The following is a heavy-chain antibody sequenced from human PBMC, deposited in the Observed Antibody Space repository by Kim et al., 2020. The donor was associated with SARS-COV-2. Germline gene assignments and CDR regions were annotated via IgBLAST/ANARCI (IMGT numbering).Heavy chain of an antibody. CDR3: ARDGAGGSYFDY. V-gene: IGHV4-59*01. D-gene: IGHD1-26*01. J-gene: IGHJ4*02. CDR2: IYYSGST. Sequence: SETLSLTCTVSGGSISSYYWSWIRQPPGKGLEWIGYIYYSGSTNYNPSLKSRVTISVDTSKNQFSLKLSSVTAADTAVYYCARDGAGGSYFDYWGQGTLVTVSS. CDR1: GGSISSYY.